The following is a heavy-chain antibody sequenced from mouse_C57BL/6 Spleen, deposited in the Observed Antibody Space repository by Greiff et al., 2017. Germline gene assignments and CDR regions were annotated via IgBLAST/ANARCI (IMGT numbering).Heavy chain of an antibody. Sequence: QVQLQQPGAELVMPGASVKLSCKASGYTFTSYWMHWVKQRPGQGLEWIGEIDPSDSYTNYNQKFKGKSTLTVDKSSSTAYMQLSSLTSEDSAVYYCARCSDRYGSSDYWGQGTTRTVSS. CDR2: IDPSDSYT. V-gene: IGHV1-69*01. D-gene: IGHD1-1*01. J-gene: IGHJ2*01. CDR1: GYTFTSYW. CDR3: ARCSDRYGSSDY.